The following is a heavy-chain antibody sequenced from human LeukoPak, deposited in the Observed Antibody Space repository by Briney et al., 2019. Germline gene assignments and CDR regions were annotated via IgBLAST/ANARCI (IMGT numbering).Heavy chain of an antibody. Sequence: GGSLRLSCTVSGFTFSSYEMNWVRQAPGKGLEWFSKMDSRGHSIYYADSVKGRFSISRDNAKNSLFMQMNSLRAEDTAIYYCARGRGNGSPSYFDYWGQGALVTVSS. CDR2: MDSRGHSI. CDR1: GFTFSSYE. J-gene: IGHJ4*02. CDR3: ARGRGNGSPSYFDY. D-gene: IGHD1-26*01. V-gene: IGHV3-48*03.